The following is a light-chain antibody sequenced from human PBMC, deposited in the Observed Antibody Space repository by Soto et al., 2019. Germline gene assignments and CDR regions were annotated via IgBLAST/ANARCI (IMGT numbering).Light chain of an antibody. Sequence: QSALTQPASVSGSPGQSITISCTGTSSDVGRYNYVYWYQQHPGKAPRLMIYEVINRPSGVSNRFSGSKSGNTASLTISGPQTEDQADYYCSSYTISGTWVFGGGTKLTVL. J-gene: IGLJ3*02. CDR1: SSDVGRYNY. CDR3: SSYTISGTWV. V-gene: IGLV2-14*01. CDR2: EVI.